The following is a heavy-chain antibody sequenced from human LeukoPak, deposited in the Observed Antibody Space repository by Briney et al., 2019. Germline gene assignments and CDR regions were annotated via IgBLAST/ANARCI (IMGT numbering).Heavy chain of an antibody. D-gene: IGHD3-10*01. CDR1: GFDLSAYW. V-gene: IGHV3-74*01. J-gene: IGHJ5*02. CDR3: ARGRGPYGWFDP. CDR2: RSSDGSNT. Sequence: GGSLRLSCAASGFDLSAYWMHWVRQVPGKGLVWVSRRSSDGSNTNYADSVKGRFTVSRDNAKNTLYLQMNSLRVEDTAVYYCARGRGPYGWFDPWGQGTLVTVSS.